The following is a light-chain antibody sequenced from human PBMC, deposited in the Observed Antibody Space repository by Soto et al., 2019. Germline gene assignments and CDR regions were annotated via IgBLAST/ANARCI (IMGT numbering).Light chain of an antibody. CDR2: GNS. CDR1: SSNIGAGYD. Sequence: QSVLTQLPSVSGAPGQRVTISCTGSSSNIGAGYDVHWYQQLPGTAPKLLIYGNSNRPSGVPDRFSGSKSGTSASLAITGLQAEDEADYYCQSYDSSLSGAAFGTGTKVTVL. J-gene: IGLJ1*01. CDR3: QSYDSSLSGAA. V-gene: IGLV1-40*01.